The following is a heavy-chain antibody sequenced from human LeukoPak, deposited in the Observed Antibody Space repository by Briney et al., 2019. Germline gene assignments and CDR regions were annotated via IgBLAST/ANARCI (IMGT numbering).Heavy chain of an antibody. CDR1: GYTLTELS. Sequence: ASVKVSCKVSGYTLTELSMHWVRQAPGKGLEWMGGFDPEDGETIYAQKFQGRVTMTEGTSTDTAYMELSSLRSEDTAVYYCATCWGGGGSCYSRYFDLWGRGTRFTVSS. J-gene: IGHJ2*01. V-gene: IGHV1-24*01. CDR3: ATCWGGGGSCYSRYFDL. CDR2: FDPEDGET. D-gene: IGHD2-15*01.